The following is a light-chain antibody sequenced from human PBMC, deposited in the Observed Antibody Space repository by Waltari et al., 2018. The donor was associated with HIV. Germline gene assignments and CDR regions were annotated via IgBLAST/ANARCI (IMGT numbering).Light chain of an antibody. J-gene: IGLJ2*01. CDR2: RDA. Sequence: QSVLTQPPPVSGAPGQRATISCTGNTSNIGAGYDVHWYQQLPGTAPKLLIYRDAERPPGDPDRFSGSTSGTSAALASTVLRAEDECDYYSQSDDRGLRGVIFGGGTKLTVL. CDR3: QSDDRGLRGVI. V-gene: IGLV1-40*01. CDR1: TSNIGAGYD.